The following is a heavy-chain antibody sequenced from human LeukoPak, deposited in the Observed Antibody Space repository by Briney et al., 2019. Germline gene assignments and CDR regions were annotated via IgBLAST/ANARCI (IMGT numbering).Heavy chain of an antibody. CDR1: GVSISNYY. V-gene: IGHV4-59*08. Sequence: SETLSLTCTVSGVSISNYYWSWIRQPPGKGLEWIGYIYSSGHTNYNPSLKSRVTISVDTSKNQFSLNLTSVTAADTAVYYCARHFSGAAAPLPFDYWGQGTLVTVSS. D-gene: IGHD6-13*01. CDR2: IYSSGHT. CDR3: ARHFSGAAAPLPFDY. J-gene: IGHJ4*02.